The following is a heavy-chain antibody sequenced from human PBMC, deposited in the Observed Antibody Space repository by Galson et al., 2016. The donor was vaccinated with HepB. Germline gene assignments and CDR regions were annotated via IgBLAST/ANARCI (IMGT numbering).Heavy chain of an antibody. D-gene: IGHD2-15*01. CDR1: GFSFSNNV. CDR2: VFYDGGKK. CDR3: ARGGGRPTGDAFDV. V-gene: IGHV3-33*01. J-gene: IGHJ3*01. Sequence: SLRLSCAASGFSFSNNVMHRVRQAPGKGLEWVAIVFYDGGKKYYADSVKGRFTISRDNFENAVYLEMNNLRAEDTGVYYCARGGGRPTGDAFDVWGLGTMVTVSS.